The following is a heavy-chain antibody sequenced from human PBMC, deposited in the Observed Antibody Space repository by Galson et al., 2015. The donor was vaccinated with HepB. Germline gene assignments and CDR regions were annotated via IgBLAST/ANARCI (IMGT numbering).Heavy chain of an antibody. CDR3: AGRTVTTDQDYFDY. CDR2: ISHSGNT. V-gene: IGHV4-59*01. J-gene: IGHJ4*02. CDR1: GDSIKSYY. D-gene: IGHD4-17*01. Sequence: SETLSLTCNVPGDSIKSYYWDWIRQSPGKGLEWIGYISHSGNTNYNPSLKSRVTMSVDTSNNHFSLKLRSVTAADTAVYYCAGRTVTTDQDYFDYWGQGVRVTVSS.